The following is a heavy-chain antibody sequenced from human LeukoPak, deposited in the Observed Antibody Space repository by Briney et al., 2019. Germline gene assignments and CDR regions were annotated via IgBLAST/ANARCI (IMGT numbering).Heavy chain of an antibody. V-gene: IGHV4-30-2*01. CDR2: IYHSGST. Sequence: PSQTLSLTCAVSGGSISSGGYSWSWIRQPPGKGLEWIGYIYHSGSTYYNPSLKSRVTISVDRSKNQFSPKLSSVTAADTAVYYCARGGGVTTGVLDYWGQGTLVTVSS. CDR1: GGSISSGGYS. D-gene: IGHD4-23*01. CDR3: ARGGGVTTGVLDY. J-gene: IGHJ4*02.